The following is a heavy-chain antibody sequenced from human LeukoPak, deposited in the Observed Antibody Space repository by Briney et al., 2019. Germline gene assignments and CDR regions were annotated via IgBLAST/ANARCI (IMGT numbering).Heavy chain of an antibody. V-gene: IGHV4-59*01. Sequence: SESLSLTCIVSGGSISNYYWSWIRQPPGKGLEWIGYMYYSGSTNYNPSLKSRVTISADTSKNQFSLKLSSVTAADTAVYYRAGGLIAAAGTRVDYWGQGTLVTVSS. J-gene: IGHJ4*02. CDR2: MYYSGST. CDR3: AGGLIAAAGTRVDY. D-gene: IGHD6-13*01. CDR1: GGSISNYY.